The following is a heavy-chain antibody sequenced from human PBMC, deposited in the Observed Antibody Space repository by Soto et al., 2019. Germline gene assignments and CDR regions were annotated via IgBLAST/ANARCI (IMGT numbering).Heavy chain of an antibody. CDR1: GGSISSYY. J-gene: IGHJ5*02. CDR3: ASPKIAFYNWFDP. D-gene: IGHD3-3*02. CDR2: IYYSGST. Sequence: ETLSLTCTVSGGSISSYYWSWIRQPPGKGLEWIGYIYYSGSTYYNPSLKSRVTISVDTSKNQFSLKLSSVTAADTAVYYCASPKIAFYNWFDPWGQGTLVTVSS. V-gene: IGHV4-59*04.